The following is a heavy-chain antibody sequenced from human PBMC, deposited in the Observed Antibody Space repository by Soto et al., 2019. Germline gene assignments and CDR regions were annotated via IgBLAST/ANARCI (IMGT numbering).Heavy chain of an antibody. V-gene: IGHV3-7*03. CDR3: VKDGGYCSSSTCYAPRNHYFDS. Sequence: LRLSCEASGFTFSDYWMSWVRQAPGKGPEWVANIKFDGSEKQYVDSVRGRFTISRDDSRSSLSLQMNSLRAGDTAVYYCVKDGGYCSSSTCYAPRNHYFDSWGQGTLVTVSS. CDR2: IKFDGSEK. J-gene: IGHJ4*02. CDR1: GFTFSDYW. D-gene: IGHD2-2*01.